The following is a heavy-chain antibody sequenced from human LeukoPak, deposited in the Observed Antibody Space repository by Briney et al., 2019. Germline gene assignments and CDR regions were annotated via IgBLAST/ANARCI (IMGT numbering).Heavy chain of an antibody. V-gene: IGHV3-30*18. J-gene: IGHJ4*02. CDR2: ISHDGSNK. D-gene: IGHD3-22*01. Sequence: GRSLRLSCAASGFTFSSHGMHWVRQAPGKGLEWVALISHDGSNKYYADSVKGRFTISRDNSKNTLYLQMNSLRAEDTAVYYCAKWMNYYDSSGFDWGQGTLVTVSS. CDR1: GFTFSSHG. CDR3: AKWMNYYDSSGFD.